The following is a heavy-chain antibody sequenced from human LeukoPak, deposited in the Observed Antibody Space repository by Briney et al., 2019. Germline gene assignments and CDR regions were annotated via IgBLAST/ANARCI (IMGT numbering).Heavy chain of an antibody. Sequence: ASVKVSCKASGYTFTSYDFNWVRQATGQGLEWMGWMNPNSGNTGYAQKFQGRVTMTRNTSISTAYMELSSLRSDDTAVYYCARGVLWALPYFQHWGQGTLVTVSS. CDR2: MNPNSGNT. CDR1: GYTFTSYD. CDR3: ARGVLWALPYFQH. J-gene: IGHJ1*01. D-gene: IGHD1-26*01. V-gene: IGHV1-8*01.